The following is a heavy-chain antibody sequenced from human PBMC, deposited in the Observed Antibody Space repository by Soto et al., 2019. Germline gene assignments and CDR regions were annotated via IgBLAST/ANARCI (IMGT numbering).Heavy chain of an antibody. D-gene: IGHD3-9*01. Sequence: QVQLQQWGAGLLKPSETLSLTCAVNGGSFSGYYWNWIRQSAGKGLEWIGRVHHSGTTNYNPSLTSRLTISLATSKNHFSLQLNSVTATDTAMYYCVRQKGFFDWSSHVTGPGGMDVWGQGTSVTVSS. CDR1: GGSFSGYY. V-gene: IGHV4-34*01. J-gene: IGHJ6*02. CDR3: VRQKGFFDWSSHVTGPGGMDV. CDR2: VHHSGTT.